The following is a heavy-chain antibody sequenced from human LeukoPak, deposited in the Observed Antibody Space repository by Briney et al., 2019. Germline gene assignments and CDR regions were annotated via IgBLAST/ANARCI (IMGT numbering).Heavy chain of an antibody. CDR2: IGSSSSTI. D-gene: IGHD3-3*01. CDR1: GFTFSSYS. V-gene: IGHV3-48*01. J-gene: IGHJ4*02. Sequence: PGGSLRLSCAASGFTFSSYSMNWVRQAPGKGLEWVSYIGSSSSTIYYADSVKGRFTISRDNAKNSLYLQMNSLRAEDTAVYYCARGFDFWSGYKGPYFDYWGQGTLVTVSS. CDR3: ARGFDFWSGYKGPYFDY.